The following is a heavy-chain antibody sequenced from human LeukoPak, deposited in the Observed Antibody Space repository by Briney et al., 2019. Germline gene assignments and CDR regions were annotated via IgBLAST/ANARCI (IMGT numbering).Heavy chain of an antibody. CDR3: ARGYCSGGSCSTPGPMDV. J-gene: IGHJ6*03. CDR1: GGSISSSSYY. V-gene: IGHV4-39*07. CDR2: IYYSGST. D-gene: IGHD2-15*01. Sequence: PSETLSLTCTVSGGSISSSSYYWGWIRQPPGKGLEWIGSIYYSGSTYYNPSLKSRVTISVDTSKNQFSLKLSSVTAADTAVYYCARGYCSGGSCSTPGPMDVWGKGTTVTVSS.